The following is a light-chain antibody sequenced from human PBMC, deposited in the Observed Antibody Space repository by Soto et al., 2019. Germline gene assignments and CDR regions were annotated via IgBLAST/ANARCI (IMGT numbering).Light chain of an antibody. CDR3: QHPNSFPPP. CDR2: AAS. Sequence: DIQMTQSPSSVSASVGDRVTISCRASQTISSSLAWYQQKPGQAPKLLIYAASKLQIGVPARFRGSGSATDFTLTISSLQPEDFATYYCQHPNSFPPPFGQATRLDMK. V-gene: IGKV1-12*01. J-gene: IGKJ5*01. CDR1: QTISSS.